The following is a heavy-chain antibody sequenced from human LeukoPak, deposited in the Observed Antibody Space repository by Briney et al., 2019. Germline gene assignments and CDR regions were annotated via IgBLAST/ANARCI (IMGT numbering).Heavy chain of an antibody. J-gene: IGHJ4*02. D-gene: IGHD6-19*01. CDR1: GGTFSSYA. V-gene: IGHV1-69*13. CDR3: ARASVAGTSPFDY. CDR2: IIPIFGTA. Sequence: ASVKVSCKASGGTFSSYAISWVRQAPGQGLEWMGGIIPIFGTANYAQKFQGRVTITADESTSTAYMELRSLRSDDTAVYYCARASVAGTSPFDYWGQGTLVTVSS.